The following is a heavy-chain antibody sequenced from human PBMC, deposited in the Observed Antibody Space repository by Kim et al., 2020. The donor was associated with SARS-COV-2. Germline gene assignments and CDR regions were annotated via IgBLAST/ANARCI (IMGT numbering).Heavy chain of an antibody. CDR1: GGSFSGYY. CDR3: ARGPYGDYFFGS. J-gene: IGHJ3*02. Sequence: SETLSLTCAVYGGSFSGYYWSWIRQPPGKGLEWIGEINHSGSTNYNPSLKSRVTISVDTSKNQFSLKLSSVTAADTAVYYCARGPYGDYFFGSWGQGTMVPVSS. V-gene: IGHV4-34*01. CDR2: INHSGST. D-gene: IGHD4-17*01.